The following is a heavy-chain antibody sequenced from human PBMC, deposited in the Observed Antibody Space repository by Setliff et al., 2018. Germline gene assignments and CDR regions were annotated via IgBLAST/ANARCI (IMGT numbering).Heavy chain of an antibody. V-gene: IGHV4-34*01. Sequence: PSETLSLTCTVYGGSFSDYYWGWIRQSQGKRPEWSSEINQSGNTNYNPSLNSRVSVSVDTPTNQFSLKVFSVTAADTAVYYCRFWSSYYKNDYWAQGTLVTV. D-gene: IGHD3-3*01. CDR3: RFWSSYYKNDY. J-gene: IGHJ4*02. CDR2: INQSGNT. CDR1: GGSFSDYY.